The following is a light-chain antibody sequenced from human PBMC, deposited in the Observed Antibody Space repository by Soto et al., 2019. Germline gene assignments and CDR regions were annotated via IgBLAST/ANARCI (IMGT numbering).Light chain of an antibody. CDR2: GAS. V-gene: IGKV3-15*01. Sequence: EMVMTQSPATLSVSPGERATLSCRASQSVYSSLAWYQQKPGQAPRLLIHGASNRATDIPARFSGSGSGTELPLTINGLQSDDLAVYYCQQYKYWPLTFGGGTKVELK. CDR1: QSVYSS. CDR3: QQYKYWPLT. J-gene: IGKJ4*01.